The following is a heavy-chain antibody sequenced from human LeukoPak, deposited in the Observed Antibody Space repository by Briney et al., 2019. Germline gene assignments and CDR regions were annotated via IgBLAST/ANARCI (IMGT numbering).Heavy chain of an antibody. D-gene: IGHD2-2*01. Sequence: GGSLRLSCAASGFTFSSYAMSWVRQAPGKGLEWVSAISGSGGSTYYADSVKGRFTISRDNSKNTLYLQMNSLRAEDTAVYSCAKVSAIVVVPAAKSRRPPYYFDYWGQGTLVTVSS. CDR1: GFTFSSYA. V-gene: IGHV3-23*01. J-gene: IGHJ4*02. CDR2: ISGSGGST. CDR3: AKVSAIVVVPAAKSRRPPYYFDY.